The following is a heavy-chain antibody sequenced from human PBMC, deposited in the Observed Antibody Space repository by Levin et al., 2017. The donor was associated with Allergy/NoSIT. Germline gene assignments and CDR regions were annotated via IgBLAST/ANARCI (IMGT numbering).Heavy chain of an antibody. CDR2: ISSDGRKK. CDR3: AKDVYGSGWYPLGNDAFEM. CDR1: GFTFSSYG. J-gene: IGHJ3*02. Sequence: GGSLRLSCAASGFTFSSYGMHWVRQAPGKGLEWVAVISSDGRKKFYADSVKRRFTISRDNSKNTLDLQMNSLRAEDTAVYYCAKDVYGSGWYPLGNDAFEMWGQGTKVSVSS. D-gene: IGHD6-19*01. V-gene: IGHV3-30*18.